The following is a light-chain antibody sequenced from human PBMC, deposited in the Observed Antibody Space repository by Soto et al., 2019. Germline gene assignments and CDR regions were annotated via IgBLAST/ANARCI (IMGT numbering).Light chain of an antibody. CDR1: QSVSSN. V-gene: IGKV3D-15*01. J-gene: IGKJ4*01. Sequence: ETVMTQSPGTLSVSPGEGATLSCRASQSVSSNLAWYQQKPGQAPRLLIYDASTRATGIPARFSGSGSGTEFTLTISSLQSEDFAAYYCEQYHDWPLTFGGGTEVEIK. CDR3: EQYHDWPLT. CDR2: DAS.